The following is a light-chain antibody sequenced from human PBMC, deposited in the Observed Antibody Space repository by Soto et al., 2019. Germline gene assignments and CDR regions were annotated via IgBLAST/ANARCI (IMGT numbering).Light chain of an antibody. J-gene: IGKJ1*01. CDR2: KVS. CDR1: QRLVHTDGNTY. V-gene: IGKV2-24*01. Sequence: DIVLTQTPLSSPVALGQQACITCMSSQRLVHTDGNTYFNWLQQRPGQPPRLLLYKVSTRFSGVPDRFSGSGAGTDFTLTISRVEAEDAGVYYCMQTTQFPWTFGQGTKLEIK. CDR3: MQTTQFPWT.